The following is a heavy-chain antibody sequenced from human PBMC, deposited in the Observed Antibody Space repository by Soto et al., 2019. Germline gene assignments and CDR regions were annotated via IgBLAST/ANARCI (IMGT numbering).Heavy chain of an antibody. Sequence: ASVKVSCKASGDTFSTYTMHWVRQAPGQRLEWMGWINAGNGNTKYSQKFQGRVTITRDTSASTAYMELSSLRSEDTAVYYCARGITLPTPLDYWGQGTLVTAPQ. CDR3: ARGITLPTPLDY. CDR1: GDTFSTYT. CDR2: INAGNGNT. V-gene: IGHV1-3*01. J-gene: IGHJ4*02. D-gene: IGHD1-20*01.